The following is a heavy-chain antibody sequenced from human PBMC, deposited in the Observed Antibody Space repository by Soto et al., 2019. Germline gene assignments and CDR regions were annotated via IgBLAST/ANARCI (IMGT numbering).Heavy chain of an antibody. CDR3: AREVGTVTFFDY. J-gene: IGHJ4*02. Sequence: QVQLVQSGAEVKKPGSSVKVSCKASGGTFSRYAISWVRQAPGQGFEWMGGIIPIFGTANYAQKFQGRDEITADESTNTAYMELSSLRSEDTAVYYCAREVGTVTFFDYWGQGNLVTVSS. V-gene: IGHV1-69*01. D-gene: IGHD4-4*01. CDR1: GGTFSRYA. CDR2: IIPIFGTA.